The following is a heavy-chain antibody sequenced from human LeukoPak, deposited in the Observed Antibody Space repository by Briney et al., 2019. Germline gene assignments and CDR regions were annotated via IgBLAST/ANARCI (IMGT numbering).Heavy chain of an antibody. Sequence: GASVKVSCKASGYTFTGYYMHWVRQAPGQGLEWTGWINPNSGGTNYAQEFQGRVTMTRDTSISTAYMELSRLRSDDTAVYYCARDGVGVPNYFDYWGQGTLVTVSS. D-gene: IGHD3-16*01. CDR2: INPNSGGT. CDR1: GYTFTGYY. J-gene: IGHJ4*02. CDR3: ARDGVGVPNYFDY. V-gene: IGHV1-2*02.